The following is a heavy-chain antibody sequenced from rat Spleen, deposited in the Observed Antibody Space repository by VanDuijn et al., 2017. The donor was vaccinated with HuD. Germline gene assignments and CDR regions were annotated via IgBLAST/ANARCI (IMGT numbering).Heavy chain of an antibody. CDR2: ISTGGGNT. Sequence: EVQLVESGGGLVQPGRSLKLSCAASGFTFSTYGMAWVRQAPTKGLEWVASISTGGGNTYYRDSVKGRFTISRDNAKSTLYLQMDSLRSEDTASYYCARHSRLTIASYFDSWGQGVMVTVSS. J-gene: IGHJ2*01. D-gene: IGHD1-2*01. CDR1: GFTFSTYG. V-gene: IGHV5S13*01. CDR3: ARHSRLTIASYFDS.